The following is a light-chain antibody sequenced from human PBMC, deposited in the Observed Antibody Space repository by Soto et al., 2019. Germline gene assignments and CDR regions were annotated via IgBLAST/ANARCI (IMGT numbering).Light chain of an antibody. J-gene: IGLJ1*01. CDR2: SNT. V-gene: IGLV1-44*01. Sequence: QAVVTQPPSASGTPGQSVTISCSGSTSNIGRNSVTWYQQVPGTAPKLLIHSNTQRPSGVPDRFSGSRSDTSASLAISGLQSEDEADYYCAVWDDSLNGYVFGTGTKVTVL. CDR3: AVWDDSLNGYV. CDR1: TSNIGRNS.